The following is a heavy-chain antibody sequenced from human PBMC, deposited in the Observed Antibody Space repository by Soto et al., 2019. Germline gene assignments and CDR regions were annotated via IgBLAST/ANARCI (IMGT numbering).Heavy chain of an antibody. CDR3: AGDSEVAVAGRCDY. J-gene: IGHJ4*02. V-gene: IGHV1-69*12. Sequence: QVQLVQSGAEVKKPGSSVKVSCKASGGTFSSYAISWVRQAPGHGLEWMGGIIPTFGTANYAQKFQGRVTITEDESTSTADMELRGMRSEDTAVYYCAGDSEVAVAGRCDYWGQGTMVAVSS. CDR1: GGTFSSYA. D-gene: IGHD6-19*01. CDR2: IIPTFGTA.